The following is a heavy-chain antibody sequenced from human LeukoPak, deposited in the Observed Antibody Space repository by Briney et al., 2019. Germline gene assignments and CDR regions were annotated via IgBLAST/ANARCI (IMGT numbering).Heavy chain of an antibody. CDR1: GYTFTSYY. Sequence: GASVKVSCKASGYTFTSYYMHWVRQAPGQGLEWMGINNPSGGSTSYAQKFQGRVTMTRDTSTSTVYMELSSLRSEDTAVYYCARDASGGSGSYSRVWFDPWGQGTLVTVSS. J-gene: IGHJ5*02. CDR3: ARDASGGSGSYSRVWFDP. CDR2: NNPSGGST. D-gene: IGHD3-10*01. V-gene: IGHV1-46*01.